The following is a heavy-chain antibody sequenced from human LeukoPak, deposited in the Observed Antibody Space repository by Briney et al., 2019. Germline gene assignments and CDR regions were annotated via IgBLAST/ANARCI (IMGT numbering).Heavy chain of an antibody. CDR1: GFSFDDYG. CDR2: ISWNGGNI. Sequence: QPGRSLRLSCVASGFSFDDYGMFWVRQTPGKGLEWVSGISWNGGNIGYADSVKGRFTISRDNAKNSLYLQTNSLRAEDTALYYCAKDIAAAGTGWYFDLWGRGTLVTVSS. D-gene: IGHD6-13*01. CDR3: AKDIAAAGTGWYFDL. J-gene: IGHJ2*01. V-gene: IGHV3-9*01.